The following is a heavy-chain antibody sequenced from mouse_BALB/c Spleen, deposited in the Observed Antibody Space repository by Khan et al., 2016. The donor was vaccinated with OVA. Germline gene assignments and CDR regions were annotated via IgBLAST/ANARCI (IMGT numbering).Heavy chain of an antibody. Sequence: QVQLQQSGAELVKPGASVKLSCKTSGYTFTNYWIQWVKQRPGQGLGWIGQIFPGTGTTYSNENFKAKATLTVDTSSSTAYMHLSSLTSEDSAVYFCARGYFGNYEFAYWGQGVLVTVSA. J-gene: IGHJ3*01. CDR2: IFPGTGTT. V-gene: IGHV1S132*01. D-gene: IGHD2-1*01. CDR3: ARGYFGNYEFAY. CDR1: GYTFTNYW.